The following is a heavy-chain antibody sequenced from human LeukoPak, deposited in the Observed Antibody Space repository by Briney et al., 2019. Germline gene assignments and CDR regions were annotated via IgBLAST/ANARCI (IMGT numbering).Heavy chain of an antibody. CDR3: ARDSDKYSGSRYYYYYYMDV. Sequence: GGSLRLSCAASGFTFSSYAMGWVRQAPGKGLEWVAFIRYDGSNKYYTDSVKGRFTISRDGSKSTLYLQMNSLRAEDTAVYFCARDSDKYSGSRYYYYYYMDVWGKGTTVTVSS. CDR1: GFTFSSYA. V-gene: IGHV3-30*02. CDR2: IRYDGSNK. J-gene: IGHJ6*03. D-gene: IGHD1-26*01.